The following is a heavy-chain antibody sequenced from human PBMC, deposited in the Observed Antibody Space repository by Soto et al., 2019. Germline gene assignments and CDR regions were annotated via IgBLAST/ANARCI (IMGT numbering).Heavy chain of an antibody. V-gene: IGHV3-23*01. CDR3: AKDSITFFYGVDV. J-gene: IGHJ6*02. D-gene: IGHD3-10*01. Sequence: GGSLRLSCAASGFTFSSFAMNWVRQAPGKGLEWVSSISDSGGSTYYADSGKGRFTISRDNSKKTLYLQMNSLRAEDTAVYYCAKDSITFFYGVDVWGQGTTVTVSS. CDR2: ISDSGGST. CDR1: GFTFSSFA.